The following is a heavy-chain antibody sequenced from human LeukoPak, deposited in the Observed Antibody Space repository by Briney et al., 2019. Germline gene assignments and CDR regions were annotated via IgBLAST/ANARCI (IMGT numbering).Heavy chain of an antibody. J-gene: IGHJ6*03. CDR1: GGSISSSSYY. D-gene: IGHD6-6*01. CDR3: ARQGIAARLYYYYYMDV. Sequence: PSETLSLTCTVSGGSISSSSYYWGWIRQPPGKGLEWIGSMYYSGSTYYNPSLKSRVTISVDTSKNQFSLKLSSVTAADTAVYYCARQGIAARLYYYYYMDVWGKGTTVTVSS. CDR2: MYYSGST. V-gene: IGHV4-39*01.